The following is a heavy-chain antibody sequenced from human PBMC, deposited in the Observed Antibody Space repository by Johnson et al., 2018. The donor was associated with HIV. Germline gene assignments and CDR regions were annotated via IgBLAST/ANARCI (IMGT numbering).Heavy chain of an antibody. CDR2: IGTAGDT. J-gene: IGHJ3*02. V-gene: IGHV3-13*01. D-gene: IGHD1-1*01. Sequence: VQLVESGGGLVQPGGSLRLSCAASGFTFSSYDMHWVRQATGKGLEWVSAIGTAGDTYYPGSVKGRFTISRENAKNSLYLQMNGLRAGDTALSYCARDAQPRSTFDIWGQGTMVTVSS. CDR1: GFTFSSYD. CDR3: ARDAQPRSTFDI.